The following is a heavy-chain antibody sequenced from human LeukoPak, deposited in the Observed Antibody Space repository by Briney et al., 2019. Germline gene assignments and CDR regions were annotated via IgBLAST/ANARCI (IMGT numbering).Heavy chain of an antibody. V-gene: IGHV4-39*07. D-gene: IGHD1-26*01. Sequence: SETLSLTCTASGGSISSSSYYWAWMRQPPGKGLEWIGRVYYSGSTYYKPSLQSRVTIAVDTSRNQLSLNLNSVTAAAPSVYYCARALVVEVGADEPHAFDIWGQGTIVTVSS. CDR3: ARALVVEVGADEPHAFDI. CDR1: GGSISSSSYY. CDR2: VYYSGST. J-gene: IGHJ3*02.